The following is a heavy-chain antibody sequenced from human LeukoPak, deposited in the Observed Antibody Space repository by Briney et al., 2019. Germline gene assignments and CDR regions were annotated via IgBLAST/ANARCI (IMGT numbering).Heavy chain of an antibody. CDR3: VKHYDILTGLGYYFDY. CDR1: GFTFSSYA. V-gene: IGHV3-64D*06. D-gene: IGHD3-9*01. Sequence: GGSLRLSCSASGFTFSSYAMHWVRQAPGKGLEYVSAISSNGGSTYYADSVKSRFTISRDNSKNTLYLQMSSLRAEDTAVYYCVKHYDILTGLGYYFDYWGQGTLVTVSS. J-gene: IGHJ4*02. CDR2: ISSNGGST.